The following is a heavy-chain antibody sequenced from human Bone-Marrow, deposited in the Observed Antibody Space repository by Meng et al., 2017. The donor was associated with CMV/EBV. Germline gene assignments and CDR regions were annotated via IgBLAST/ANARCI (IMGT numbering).Heavy chain of an antibody. V-gene: IGHV3-48*03. Sequence: LKISCAASGFTFSSYEMNWVRQAPGKGLEWVSYISSSGSTIYYADSVKGRFTISRDNAKNSLYLQMNSLRAEDTAVYYCARGQLNYYYYYGMDVWGQGTTVTFSS. CDR2: ISSSGSTI. J-gene: IGHJ6*02. D-gene: IGHD6-6*01. CDR3: ARGQLNYYYYYGMDV. CDR1: GFTFSSYE.